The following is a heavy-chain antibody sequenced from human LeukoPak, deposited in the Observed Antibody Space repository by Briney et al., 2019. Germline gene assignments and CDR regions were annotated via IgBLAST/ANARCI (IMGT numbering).Heavy chain of an antibody. CDR1: GLTFSNYA. V-gene: IGHV3-23*01. J-gene: IGHJ3*02. Sequence: PGGSLRLSCAASGLTFSNYAMTWVRLAPGKGLEWVSSLSGSGGGTWYAGSVKGRFTISRDNSKNTLYLQMNSLRAEDTAVYYCAKDRTPYSPSGGYYLGAFDIWRHGTLVTVSS. CDR3: AKDRTPYSPSGGYYLGAFDI. CDR2: LSGSGGGT. D-gene: IGHD3-22*01.